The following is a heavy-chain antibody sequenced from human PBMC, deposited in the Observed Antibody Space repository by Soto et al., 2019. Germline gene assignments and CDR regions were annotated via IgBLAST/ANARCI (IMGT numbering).Heavy chain of an antibody. D-gene: IGHD3-9*01. J-gene: IGHJ5*02. CDR1: GGSISSYY. CDR3: ARDSRTYYDILTGGNWFDP. V-gene: IGHV4-59*01. Sequence: ETLSLTCTVSGGSISSYYWSWIRQPPGKGLEWIGYIYYSGSTNYNPSLKSRVTISVDTSKNQFSLKLSSVTAADTAVYYCARDSRTYYDILTGGNWFDPWGQGTLVTVSS. CDR2: IYYSGST.